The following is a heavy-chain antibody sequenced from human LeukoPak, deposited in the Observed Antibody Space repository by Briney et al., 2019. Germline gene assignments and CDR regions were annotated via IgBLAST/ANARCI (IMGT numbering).Heavy chain of an antibody. CDR1: GYSFTSYW. CDR3: ARHYYGSGTYSGNLDY. V-gene: IGHV5-51*01. D-gene: IGHD3-10*01. CDR2: IYPGDSDT. J-gene: IGHJ4*02. Sequence: GESLKISCKGSGYSFTSYWIGWVRQMPGKGLEWMGIIYPGDSDTRYSPSFQGQVTISADKSISTAYLQWSSLKASDTAMYYCARHYYGSGTYSGNLDYWGQGTLVTVSS.